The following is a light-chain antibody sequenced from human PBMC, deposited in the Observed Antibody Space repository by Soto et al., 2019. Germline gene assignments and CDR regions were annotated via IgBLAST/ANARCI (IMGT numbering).Light chain of an antibody. CDR1: QGVTTN. CDR3: QQYNNWPPWT. J-gene: IGKJ1*01. CDR2: GAS. V-gene: IGKV3-15*01. Sequence: EVVRTQSPATLSVSLGERVTLSCRASQGVTTNMAWYQQKPGQAPRLLIYGASTRATGIPARFSGSGSGTDFTLTISSLQSEDFAVYYCQQYNNWPPWTFGQGTKVDIK.